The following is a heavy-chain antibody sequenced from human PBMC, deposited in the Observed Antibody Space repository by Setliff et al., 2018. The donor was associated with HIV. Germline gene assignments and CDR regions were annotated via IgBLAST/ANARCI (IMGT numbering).Heavy chain of an antibody. D-gene: IGHD4-17*01. J-gene: IGHJ4*02. Sequence: KPSETLSLTCTVSGGSVSSGSYYWSWIRQPPGKGLEWIGYIYYSGSTNYNPSLKSRFTISRDNGKKSLYLQLDSLRDEDTAVYYCGREKFENGDYEFVSTFDSWGQGTLVTVSS. CDR2: IYYSGST. CDR1: GGSVSSGSYY. V-gene: IGHV4-61*01. CDR3: GREKFENGDYEFVSTFDS.